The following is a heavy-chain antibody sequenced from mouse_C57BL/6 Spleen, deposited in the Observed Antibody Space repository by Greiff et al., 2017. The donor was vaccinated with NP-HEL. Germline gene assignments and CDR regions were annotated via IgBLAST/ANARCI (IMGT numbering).Heavy chain of an antibody. Sequence: EVKVVESGGGLVQPGGSMKLSCVASGFTFSNYWMNWVRQSPEKGLEWVAQIRLKSDNYATHYAESVKGRFTISRDDSKSSVYLQMNNLRAEDTGIYYCTGGTTAEDGWYFDVWGTGTTVTVSS. CDR2: IRLKSDNYAT. V-gene: IGHV6-3*01. CDR3: TGGTTAEDGWYFDV. CDR1: GFTFSNYW. J-gene: IGHJ1*03. D-gene: IGHD1-2*01.